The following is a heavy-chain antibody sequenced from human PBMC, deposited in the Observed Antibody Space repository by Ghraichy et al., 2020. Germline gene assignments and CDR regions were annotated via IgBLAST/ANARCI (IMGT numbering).Heavy chain of an antibody. CDR3: ARHGIAATGQGWFDP. D-gene: IGHD6-13*01. CDR2: IYINGDT. V-gene: IGHV4-39*01. CDR1: GGSVSSPTLY. J-gene: IGHJ5*02. Sequence: ESLNISCTVSGGSVSSPTLYWGWIRQPPGKGLEWIGSIYINGDTYSNPSLKSRVTISVDTSKNQFSLRLSSVTAADTAVYYCARHGIAATGQGWFDPWGQGTLVTVSS.